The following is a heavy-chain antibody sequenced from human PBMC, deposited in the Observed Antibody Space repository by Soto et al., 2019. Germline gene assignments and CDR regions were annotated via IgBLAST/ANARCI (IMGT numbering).Heavy chain of an antibody. Sequence: ASVKVSFKAAGYTFTNFAMHWVRQAPGQMLEWMGWINAGNGNTKYSQKFQGRVSITKDTSASTAYMELSSLRSEDTAVYYCARLPWADYGGIFDPWGQGTLVTVSS. CDR2: INAGNGNT. J-gene: IGHJ5*02. CDR1: GYTFTNFA. D-gene: IGHD4-17*01. CDR3: ARLPWADYGGIFDP. V-gene: IGHV1-3*01.